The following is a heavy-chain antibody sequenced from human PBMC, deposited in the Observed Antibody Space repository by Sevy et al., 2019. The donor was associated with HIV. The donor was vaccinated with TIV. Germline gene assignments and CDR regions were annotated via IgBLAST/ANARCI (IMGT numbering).Heavy chain of an antibody. Sequence: GGSLGLSCAASGFTFSSYAMSWVRQAPGKGLEWVSAISGSGGSTYYADSVKGRFTISRDNSKNTLYLQMNSLRAEDTAVYYCAKENYYGSGSYYNSGEFDPWGQGTLVTVSS. CDR3: AKENYYGSGSYYNSGEFDP. D-gene: IGHD3-10*01. J-gene: IGHJ5*02. V-gene: IGHV3-23*01. CDR1: GFTFSSYA. CDR2: ISGSGGST.